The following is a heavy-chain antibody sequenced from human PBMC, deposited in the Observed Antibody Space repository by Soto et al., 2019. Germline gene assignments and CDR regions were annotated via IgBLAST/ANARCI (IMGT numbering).Heavy chain of an antibody. Sequence: SETLSLTCAVSGYSINSGYYWCWIRQPPGKGLEWIGSDFHSGTTYSNPSLKNRLTISGDTSKNEIYLDLNAVNAADTAVYYCVRDFGDLQDFWSGTDQWGQGVPVTVS. J-gene: IGHJ5*02. CDR3: VRDFGDLQDFWSGTDQ. V-gene: IGHV4-38-2*02. D-gene: IGHD3-3*01. CDR1: GYSINSGYY. CDR2: DFHSGTT.